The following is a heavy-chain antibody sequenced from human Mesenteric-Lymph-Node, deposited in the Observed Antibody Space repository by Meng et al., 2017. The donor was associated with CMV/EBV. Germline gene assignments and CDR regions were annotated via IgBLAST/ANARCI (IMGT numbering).Heavy chain of an antibody. CDR3: ARGIRRTRYYYYGMDV. V-gene: IGHV1-69*05. CDR1: GGTFSSYA. CDR2: IIPIFGTA. D-gene: IGHD1/OR15-1a*01. Sequence: SVKVSCKASGGTFSSYAISWVRQAPGQGLEWMGGIIPIFGTANYAQKFQGRVTITTDESTSTAYMELSGLRSEDTAVYYCARGIRRTRYYYYGMDVWGQGTTVTVSS. J-gene: IGHJ6*02.